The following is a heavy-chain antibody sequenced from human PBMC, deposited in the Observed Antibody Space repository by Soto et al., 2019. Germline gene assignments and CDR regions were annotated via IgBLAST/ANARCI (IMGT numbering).Heavy chain of an antibody. CDR3: ARQSWNYYFDY. V-gene: IGHV4-59*01. CDR1: GDSISGYH. Sequence: SETLSLTCTVSGDSISGYHWNWIRQPPGKGVEWIGYIHNSGSTTYNSSLKSRVTISIDTSKKQSSLKLTSVTAADTAVYYCARQSWNYYFDYWGQGTLVTVSS. D-gene: IGHD1-7*01. J-gene: IGHJ4*02. CDR2: IHNSGST.